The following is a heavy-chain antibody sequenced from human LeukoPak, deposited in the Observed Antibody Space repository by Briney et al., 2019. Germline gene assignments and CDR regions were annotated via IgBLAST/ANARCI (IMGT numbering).Heavy chain of an antibody. D-gene: IGHD3-3*01. CDR1: GYTLTELS. CDR3: ARVPTYYDFWSGYYPGPEYFQH. CDR2: FDPEDGET. Sequence: ASVKVSCKVSGYTLTELSRHWVRQAPGKGLEWMGGFDPEDGETIYAQKFQGRVTMTEDTSTDTAYMELSSLRSEDTAVYYCARVPTYYDFWSGYYPGPEYFQHWGQGTLVTVSS. J-gene: IGHJ1*01. V-gene: IGHV1-24*01.